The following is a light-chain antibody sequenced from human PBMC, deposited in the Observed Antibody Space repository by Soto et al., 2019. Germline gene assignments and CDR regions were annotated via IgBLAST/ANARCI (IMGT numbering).Light chain of an antibody. CDR2: DVS. CDR3: CSYAGSSTLYV. V-gene: IGLV2-11*01. J-gene: IGLJ1*01. CDR1: SSDVGGYNY. Sequence: QSALTQPRSVSGSPGQSVTISCTGTSSDVGGYNYVSWYQQHPGKAPKLLIYDVSKRPSGVPDRFSGSKSGNTASLTISGLQADDEADYYCCSYAGSSTLYVFGTGTKSPS.